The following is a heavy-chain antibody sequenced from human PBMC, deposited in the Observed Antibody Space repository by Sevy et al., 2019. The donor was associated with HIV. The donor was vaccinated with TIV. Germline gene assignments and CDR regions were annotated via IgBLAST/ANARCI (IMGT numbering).Heavy chain of an antibody. CDR3: AMIDLIVEATNGFDY. Sequence: ASVKISCKVSGHTLTELSMHWVRQAPGKGLEWMGGFDPEDGETVYAQNFQGRVTMTQDTSTDTAYMALSSLRSEDTAVYYCAMIDLIVEATNGFDYWGQGSLVTVSS. D-gene: IGHD1-26*01. CDR2: FDPEDGET. V-gene: IGHV1-24*01. CDR1: GHTLTELS. J-gene: IGHJ4*02.